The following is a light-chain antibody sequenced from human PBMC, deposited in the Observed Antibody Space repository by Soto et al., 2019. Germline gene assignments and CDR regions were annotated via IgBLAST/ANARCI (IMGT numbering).Light chain of an antibody. CDR3: LLSYSGLRV. CDR2: ETT. V-gene: IGLV7-46*01. Sequence: QAVVTQEPSLTVSPGGTVTLTCGCSTGAVTSGHYPYWFQQKPGQAPRTLIYETTNRHSWAPARFSGSLLGGKAALTLSGAQPEDEADYLCLLSYSGLRVFGGGTQLTVL. J-gene: IGLJ2*01. CDR1: TGAVTSGHY.